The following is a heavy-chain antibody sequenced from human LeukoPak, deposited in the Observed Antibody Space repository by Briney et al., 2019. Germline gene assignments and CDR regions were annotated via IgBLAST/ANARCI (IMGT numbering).Heavy chain of an antibody. J-gene: IGHJ5*02. D-gene: IGHD5-18*01. Sequence: PGGSLRLSCAASGFTFSSYSMNWVRQAPGKGLEWVSSISSSSSYIYYADSVKGRFTISRDNAKNSLYLQMNSLRAEDAAVYYCARDRGQLWFRWFDPWGQGTLVTVSS. CDR3: ARDRGQLWFRWFDP. CDR1: GFTFSSYS. V-gene: IGHV3-21*01. CDR2: ISSSSSYI.